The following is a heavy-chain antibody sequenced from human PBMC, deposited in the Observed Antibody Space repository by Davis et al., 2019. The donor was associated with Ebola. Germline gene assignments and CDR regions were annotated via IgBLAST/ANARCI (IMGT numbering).Heavy chain of an antibody. CDR1: GFTFSDYY. CDR2: ISSSGSTI. CDR3: ARRKRDYYDSSGYYGYFDY. Sequence: GESLKISCAASGFTFSDYYMSWIRQAPGKGLEWVSYISSSGSTIYYADSVKGRFTISRDNAKNSLYLQMNSLRAEDTAVYYCARRKRDYYDSSGYYGYFDYWGQGTLVTVSS. D-gene: IGHD3-22*01. J-gene: IGHJ4*02. V-gene: IGHV3-11*04.